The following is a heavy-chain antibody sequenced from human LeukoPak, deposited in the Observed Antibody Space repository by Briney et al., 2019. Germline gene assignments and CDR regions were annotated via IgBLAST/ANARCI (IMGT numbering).Heavy chain of an antibody. V-gene: IGHV1-3*01. Sequence: ASVKVSCKASGYTFTSYAMHWVRQAPGQRLEWMGWINAGNGNTKYSQKFQGRVTITRDTSASTAYMEPSSLRSEDTAVYYCARARSSGWYQAGYFDYWGQGTLVTVSS. J-gene: IGHJ4*02. CDR3: ARARSSGWYQAGYFDY. CDR1: GYTFTSYA. D-gene: IGHD6-19*01. CDR2: INAGNGNT.